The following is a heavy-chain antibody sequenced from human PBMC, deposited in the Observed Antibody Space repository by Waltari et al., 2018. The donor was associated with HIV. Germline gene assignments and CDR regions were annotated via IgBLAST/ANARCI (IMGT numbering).Heavy chain of an antibody. CDR1: GFTFSRYS. D-gene: IGHD3-22*01. CDR2: ISISSYI. V-gene: IGHV3-21*01. CDR3: ARDSGPYYYDSSGYASFDY. J-gene: IGHJ4*02. Sequence: EVQLVESGGGLVKPGGSLRLSCAASGFTFSRYSMNWVRQAPGKGLEWVSAISISSYIYYADSGKGRFTISGDNAKNSLYLQMNSLRAEDTAVYYCARDSGPYYYDSSGYASFDYWGQGTLVTVSS.